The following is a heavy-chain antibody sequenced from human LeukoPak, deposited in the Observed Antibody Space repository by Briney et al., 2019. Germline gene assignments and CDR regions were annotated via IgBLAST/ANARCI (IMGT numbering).Heavy chain of an antibody. CDR2: IYYSGGT. J-gene: IGHJ4*02. V-gene: IGHV4-59*08. D-gene: IGHD3-3*02. Sequence: SETLSLTCTVSGGSISSYYWSWIRQPPGKGLEWIGYIYYSGGTNYNPSLKSRVTISVDTSKNQFSLKLSSVTAADTAVYYCARRTFGSHDLDYWGRGILVTVSS. CDR3: ARRTFGSHDLDY. CDR1: GGSISSYY.